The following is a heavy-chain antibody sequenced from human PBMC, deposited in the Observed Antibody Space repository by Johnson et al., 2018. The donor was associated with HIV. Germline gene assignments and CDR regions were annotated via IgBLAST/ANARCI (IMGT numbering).Heavy chain of an antibody. D-gene: IGHD1-26*01. CDR2: IQYDGSDD. CDR1: GFPFSNFG. Sequence: PLVESGGGVVQPGGSLRLSCAASGFPFSNFGMHWVRQAPGKGLEWVAFIQYDGSDDCYADSVKGRFTISRDNSKNTLYLQMNSMRAEDTALYYCAKDFPKWEDGDAFDIWGQGTMVTVSS. CDR3: AKDFPKWEDGDAFDI. V-gene: IGHV3-30*02. J-gene: IGHJ3*02.